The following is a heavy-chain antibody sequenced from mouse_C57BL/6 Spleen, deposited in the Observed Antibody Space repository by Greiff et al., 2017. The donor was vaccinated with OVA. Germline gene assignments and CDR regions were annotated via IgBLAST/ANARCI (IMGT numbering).Heavy chain of an antibody. CDR3: AREEGLYYGSSPAWFAY. J-gene: IGHJ3*01. V-gene: IGHV1-75*01. CDR2: IFPGSGST. CDR1: GYTFTDYY. D-gene: IGHD1-1*01. Sequence: QVQLQQSGPELVKPGASVKISCKASGYTFTDYYINWVKQRPGQGLEWIGWIFPGSGSTYYNEKFKGKATLTVDKSSSTAYMLLSSLTSEDSAVYFCAREEGLYYGSSPAWFAYWGQGTLVTVSA.